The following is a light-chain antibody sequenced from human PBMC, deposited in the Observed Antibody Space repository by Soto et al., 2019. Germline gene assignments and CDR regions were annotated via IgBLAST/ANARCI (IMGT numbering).Light chain of an antibody. CDR2: GAA. V-gene: IGKV1-39*01. Sequence: DIRVTQSPSSLSASVGDRVTISCRTSQNIDNYLHWYQQKPGKAPKLLISGAATLQSGVPSHFSGSGSGADFTLTITTLQPDDFATYFCQQTYTIPRTFGGGTKVEIK. J-gene: IGKJ4*01. CDR3: QQTYTIPRT. CDR1: QNIDNY.